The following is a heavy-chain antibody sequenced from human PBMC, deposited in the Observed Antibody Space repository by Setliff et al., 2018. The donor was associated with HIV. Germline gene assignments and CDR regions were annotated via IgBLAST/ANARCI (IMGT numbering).Heavy chain of an antibody. CDR1: GGTFSTYA. D-gene: IGHD3-22*01. V-gene: IGHV1-69*13. Sequence: SVKVSCKASGGTFSTYAISWVRQAPGQGLEWMGGFIPIFRTTNYAQKFQGRVTITADESTSTAYMELSSLRSEDTAVYNCARDYPYYESSGYNYLEAFDIWGQGTMVTVSS. CDR3: ARDYPYYESSGYNYLEAFDI. CDR2: FIPIFRTT. J-gene: IGHJ3*02.